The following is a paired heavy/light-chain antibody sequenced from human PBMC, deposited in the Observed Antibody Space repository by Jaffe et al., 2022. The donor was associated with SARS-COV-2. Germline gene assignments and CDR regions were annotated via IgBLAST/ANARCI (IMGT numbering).Light chain of an antibody. Sequence: EIVLTQSPATLSLSPGERATLSCRASQSVGNYLAWYQQKPGQAPRLLIYDASNRATGIPARFSGSGSGTDFTLTISSLEPEDFAVYYCQQRYNWPKTFGQGTKVEIK. CDR3: QQRYNWPKT. CDR2: DAS. V-gene: IGKV3-11*01. J-gene: IGKJ1*01. CDR1: QSVGNY.
Heavy chain of an antibody. CDR2: VSGSGAVV. Sequence: EVQLLESGGGLVQPGGSLRLSCAASGFTFSSYDMTWVRQAPGKGLEWVSTVSGSGAVVYYADSVKGRFTISRDNSKNTLYLQMNTLRAEDTAVYYCVRDGSLGVAVYSFDCWGQGTLVTVSS. CDR3: VRDGSLGVAVYSFDC. CDR1: GFTFSSYD. D-gene: IGHD6-19*01. J-gene: IGHJ4*02. V-gene: IGHV3-23*01.